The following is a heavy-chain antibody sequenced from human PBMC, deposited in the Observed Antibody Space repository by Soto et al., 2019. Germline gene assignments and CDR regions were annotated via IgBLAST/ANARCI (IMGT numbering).Heavy chain of an antibody. Sequence: QVQLVQSGAEEKKPGASVKVSCKASGYTFTSYAMHWVRQAPGQRLEWMGWINAGNGNTKYSQKFQGRVTITRETSASTAYMELSSMRSEDTAVYYCAMSIVVVTALDYWGQGTLVTVSS. D-gene: IGHD2-21*02. J-gene: IGHJ4*02. V-gene: IGHV1-3*05. CDR2: INAGNGNT. CDR1: GYTFTSYA. CDR3: AMSIVVVTALDY.